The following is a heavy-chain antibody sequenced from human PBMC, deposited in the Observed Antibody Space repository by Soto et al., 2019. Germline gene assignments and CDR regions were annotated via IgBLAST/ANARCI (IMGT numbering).Heavy chain of an antibody. V-gene: IGHV4-4*02. Sequence: QVQLQESGPGLVKPSGTLSLTCAVSGGSISSSNWWSWVRQPPGKGLEWIGEIYHSGSTNYNPSLRSRVTISVDKSKNQFTLKLSSGTAADTAVYYWARKPHRGFGRSGGWSDPGGKGTLVTVSS. CDR3: ARKPHRGFGRSGGWSDP. CDR2: IYHSGST. J-gene: IGHJ5*02. D-gene: IGHD3-10*01. CDR1: GGSISSSNW.